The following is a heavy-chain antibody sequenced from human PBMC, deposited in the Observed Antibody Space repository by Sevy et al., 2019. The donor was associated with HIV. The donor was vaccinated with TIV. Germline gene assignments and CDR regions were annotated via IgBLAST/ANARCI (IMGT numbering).Heavy chain of an antibody. V-gene: IGHV3-11*06. CDR3: ARDGVEWELFYFDY. CDR1: GFTFSDYY. D-gene: IGHD1-26*01. Sequence: GSLRLSCAASGFTFSDYYMSWIRQAPGKGLEWVSYISSSSSYTNYADSVKGRFTISRDNAKNSLYLQMNSLRAEDTAVCYCARDGVEWELFYFDYWGQGTLVTVSS. J-gene: IGHJ4*02. CDR2: ISSSSSYT.